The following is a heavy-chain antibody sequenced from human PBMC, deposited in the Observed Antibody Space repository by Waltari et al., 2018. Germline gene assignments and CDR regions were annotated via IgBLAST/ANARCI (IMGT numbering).Heavy chain of an antibody. V-gene: IGHV1-69*14. J-gene: IGHJ5*02. CDR3: AREERAGDWFDP. CDR2: IIPIFGTA. D-gene: IGHD6-19*01. Sequence: QVQLVQSGAEVTTPGSSVKVSCKASGGTFSSYAISRVRQAPGQGLEWMRGIIPIFGTANYAQKFQGRVTITADKSTSTAYMERSSLRSEDTAVYYCAREERAGDWFDPWGQGTLVTVSS. CDR1: GGTFSSYA.